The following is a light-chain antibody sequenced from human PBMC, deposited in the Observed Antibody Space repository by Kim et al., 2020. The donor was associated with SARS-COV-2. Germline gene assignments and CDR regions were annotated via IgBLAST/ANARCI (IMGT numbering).Light chain of an antibody. J-gene: IGKJ1*01. CDR2: GAS. Sequence: EIVLTQSPGTLSLSPGERATLSCRASQSVSNDYLAWYQKKPGHAPRLLIYGASIRATGIPDRFSGGGSGTDFTLTISRLEPEDFAVYYCQQYGRSPRTFGQGTKVEIK. V-gene: IGKV3-20*01. CDR1: QSVSNDY. CDR3: QQYGRSPRT.